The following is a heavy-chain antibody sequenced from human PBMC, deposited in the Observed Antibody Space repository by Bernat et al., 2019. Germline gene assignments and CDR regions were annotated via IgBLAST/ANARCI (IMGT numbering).Heavy chain of an antibody. Sequence: QLQLQESGPGLVKPSETLSLTCTVSGGSISSSSYYWGWIRQPPGKGLEWIGYIYYSGSTNYNPSLKSRVTISVDTSKNQFSLKLSSVTAADTAVYYCARVYGDLLGYWGQGTLVTVSS. CDR2: IYYSGST. CDR3: ARVYGDLLGY. V-gene: IGHV4-61*05. D-gene: IGHD4-17*01. CDR1: GGSISSSSYY. J-gene: IGHJ4*02.